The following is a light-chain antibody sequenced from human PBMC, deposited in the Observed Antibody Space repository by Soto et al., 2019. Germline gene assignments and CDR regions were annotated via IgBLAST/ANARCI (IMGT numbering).Light chain of an antibody. J-gene: IGKJ1*01. CDR3: MQALQSPRT. V-gene: IGKV2-28*01. CDR1: QSLLHSNGYNY. CDR2: LGS. Sequence: DIVMTQSPLSLPVTPGEPAYISCRSSQSLLHSNGYNYLDWYQQKPGQSPQLLIYLGSNRASGVPDRFSGSGSGTEFTLKISRVEAEDVGVYFCMQALQSPRTFGQGTKVVIK.